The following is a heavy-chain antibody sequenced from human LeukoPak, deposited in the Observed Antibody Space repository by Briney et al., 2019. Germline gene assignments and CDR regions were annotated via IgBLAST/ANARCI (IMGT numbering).Heavy chain of an antibody. CDR2: VSYTGVT. D-gene: IGHD2-2*02. J-gene: IGHJ4*02. Sequence: SETLSLTCTVSDGSISDRLHWGWIRQPPGKGLEWLGSVSYTGVTYYNPSLQSRVTISLDTSKRQFSLKLNSVTAADTAVYFCARDSNIARFYIWGQGTLVTVSS. CDR1: DGSISDRLH. V-gene: IGHV4-39*07. CDR3: ARDSNIARFYI.